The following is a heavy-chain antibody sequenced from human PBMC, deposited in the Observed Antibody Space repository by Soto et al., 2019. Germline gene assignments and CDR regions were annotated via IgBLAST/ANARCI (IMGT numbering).Heavy chain of an antibody. Sequence: SETLSLTCAVYGGSFSDYYWSWIRQPPGKGLEWIGEINHSGSTNYNPSLKSRFTISVDTSKNQFSLKLSSVTAADTAVYYCARVEPTTNGPLSCWFDPWGQGTLVTVSS. CDR3: ARVEPTTNGPLSCWFDP. CDR2: INHSGST. D-gene: IGHD1-26*01. CDR1: GGSFSDYY. J-gene: IGHJ5*02. V-gene: IGHV4-34*01.